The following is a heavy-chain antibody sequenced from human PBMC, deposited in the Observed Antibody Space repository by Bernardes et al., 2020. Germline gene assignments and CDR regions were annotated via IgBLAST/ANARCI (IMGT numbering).Heavy chain of an antibody. Sequence: GGSLRLSCVVSGFTFSSYSMNWVRQAPGKGLEWVSYISDSSSTIYYADSVKGRFTISRDNAKNSLYLQMNSLRDEDTAVYYCVRGALWDTATASEYWGQGTLVTVSS. CDR1: GFTFSSYS. D-gene: IGHD5-18*01. CDR3: VRGALWDTATASEY. CDR2: ISDSSSTI. V-gene: IGHV3-48*02. J-gene: IGHJ4*02.